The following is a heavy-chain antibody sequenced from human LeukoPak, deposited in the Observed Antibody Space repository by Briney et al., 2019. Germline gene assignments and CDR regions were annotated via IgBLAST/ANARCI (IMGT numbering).Heavy chain of an antibody. D-gene: IGHD2-2*01. CDR1: GYSFTSYW. CDR2: IYPGDSDT. V-gene: IGHV5-51*01. J-gene: IGHJ5*02. Sequence: GESLKISCKGSGYSFTSYWIGWVRQMPGKGLEGMGIIYPGDSDTRYSPSFQGQVTISADKSISTAYLQWSSLKASDTAMYYCARRTSSTSKKENWFDPWGQGTLVTVSS. CDR3: ARRTSSTSKKENWFDP.